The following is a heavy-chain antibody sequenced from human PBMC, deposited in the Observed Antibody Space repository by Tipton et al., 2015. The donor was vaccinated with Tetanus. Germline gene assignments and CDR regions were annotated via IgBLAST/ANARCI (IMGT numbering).Heavy chain of an antibody. CDR1: GGSVSSGSYY. CDR2: IYYSGST. CDR3: VRSGGNSVPYYFDY. Sequence: TLSLTCTVSGGSVSSGSYYWSWIRQPPGKGLEWIGYIYYSGSTNYNPSLKSRVTISVDTSKNQFSLKLSSVTAADTAVYYCVRSGGNSVPYYFDYWGQGTLVTVSS. J-gene: IGHJ4*02. D-gene: IGHD4-23*01. V-gene: IGHV4-61*01.